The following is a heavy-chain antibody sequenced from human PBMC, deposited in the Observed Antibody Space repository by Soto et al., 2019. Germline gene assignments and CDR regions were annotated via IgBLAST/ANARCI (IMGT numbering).Heavy chain of an antibody. CDR1: GYTFTSYG. Sequence: QAQLVQSGAEVKKPGASVKVSCKASGYTFTSYGISWVRQAPGQGLEWMGWISTYNGNTNYAQKLNGRVTMTTDTSTSTAYMELRSLGSDDTAVYYCARRGHWEKSAFYYFDYWGQGTLVTVSS. CDR3: ARRGHWEKSAFYYFDY. V-gene: IGHV1-18*01. D-gene: IGHD3-3*02. J-gene: IGHJ4*02. CDR2: ISTYNGNT.